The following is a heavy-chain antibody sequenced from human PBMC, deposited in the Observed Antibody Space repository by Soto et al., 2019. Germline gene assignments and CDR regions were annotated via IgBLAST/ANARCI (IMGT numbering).Heavy chain of an antibody. D-gene: IGHD3-3*01. V-gene: IGHV3-21*01. CDR1: GFTFSSYS. CDR2: ISSSSSYI. Sequence: EVQLVESGGGLVKPGGSLRLSCAASGFTFSSYSMNWVRQAPGKGLEWVSSISSSSSYIYYADSVKGRFTISRDNAKNSLYLQMNSLRAEDTAVYYCARDTDTIYYYYYDMDVWGQGTTVTVSS. CDR3: ARDTDTIYYYYYDMDV. J-gene: IGHJ6*02.